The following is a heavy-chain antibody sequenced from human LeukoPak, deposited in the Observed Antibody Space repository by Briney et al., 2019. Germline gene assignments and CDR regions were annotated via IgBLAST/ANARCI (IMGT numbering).Heavy chain of an antibody. J-gene: IGHJ4*02. V-gene: IGHV3-23*01. CDR2: ISGSGGST. CDR3: AKDALYGSGSYYNSPIDY. CDR1: GFTFSSYA. Sequence: GGSLRLSCAAFGFTFSSYAMSWVRQAPGKGLEWVSAISGSGGSTYYADSVKGRFTISRDNSKNTLYLQMNSLRAEDTAVYYCAKDALYGSGSYYNSPIDYWGQGTLVTVSS. D-gene: IGHD3-10*01.